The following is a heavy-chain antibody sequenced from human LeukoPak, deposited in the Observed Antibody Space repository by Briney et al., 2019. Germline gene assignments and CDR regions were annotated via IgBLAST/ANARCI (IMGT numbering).Heavy chain of an antibody. CDR2: ISGSGGTT. CDR1: GLTFSSYA. V-gene: IGHV3-23*01. CDR3: AKERSAYSIFDY. D-gene: IGHD3-3*01. Sequence: PGGSLRLSCAASGLTFSSYAMSWVRQAPGKGLEWVSIISGSGGTTYYADSVKGRFTISRDNSKDTLSLQMNSLRAEDTAVYYCAKERSAYSIFDYWGRGTLVTVSS. J-gene: IGHJ4*02.